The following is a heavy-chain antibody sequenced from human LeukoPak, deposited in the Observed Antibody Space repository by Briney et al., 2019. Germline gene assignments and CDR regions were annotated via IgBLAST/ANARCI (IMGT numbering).Heavy chain of an antibody. V-gene: IGHV2-5*02. CDR2: IYWDDDK. Sequence: SGPTLVNPTQTLTLTCTFSGFSLSTSGVGVGWIRQPPGKALEWLALIYWDDDKRYSPSLKSRLTITKDTSKNQVVPTMTNMDPVDTATYYCAHAYCSGGSCYPGFDYWGQGTLVTVSS. D-gene: IGHD2-15*01. CDR3: AHAYCSGGSCYPGFDY. CDR1: GFSLSTSGVG. J-gene: IGHJ4*02.